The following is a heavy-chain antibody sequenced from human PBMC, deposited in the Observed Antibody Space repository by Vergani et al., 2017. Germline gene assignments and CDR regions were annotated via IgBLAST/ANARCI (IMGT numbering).Heavy chain of an antibody. J-gene: IGHJ4*02. Sequence: QWGAGLLKPSETLSLTCAVYGGSFSGYYWSWIRQPPGKALEWLAHIFSNDEKSYSTSLKSRLTISKDTSKSQVVLTMTNMDPVDTATYYCARNYYGSGSYPEPLDYWGQGTLVTVSS. CDR2: IFSNDEK. V-gene: IGHV2-26*01. CDR1: GGSFSGYYW. CDR3: ARNYYGSGSYPEPLDY. D-gene: IGHD3-10*01.